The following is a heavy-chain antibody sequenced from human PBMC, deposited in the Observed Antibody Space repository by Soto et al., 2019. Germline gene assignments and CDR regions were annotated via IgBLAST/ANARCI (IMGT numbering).Heavy chain of an antibody. D-gene: IGHD3-9*01. V-gene: IGHV1-18*01. CDR2: ISAYNGNT. J-gene: IGHJ5*02. Sequence: ASVKVSCKASGYTFTSYGISWVRQAPGQGLEWMGWISAYNGNTNYAQKLQGRVTMTTDTSTSTAYMELRSLRSDDTAVYYCARIPNYDILTGHYSAPFDPWGQGTLVTVS. CDR3: ARIPNYDILTGHYSAPFDP. CDR1: GYTFTSYG.